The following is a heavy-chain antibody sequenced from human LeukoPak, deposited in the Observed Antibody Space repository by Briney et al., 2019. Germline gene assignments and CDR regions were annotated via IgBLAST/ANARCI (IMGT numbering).Heavy chain of an antibody. Sequence: RASVKVSCKASGYTFTSYGINWVRQAPGQGLEWMGWISAYNGNTNYAQKLQGRVTMTTDTSTSTAYMELRSLRSDDTAVYYCARTPTRDYYDSSGYNACWGQGTLVTASS. CDR2: ISAYNGNT. CDR1: GYTFTSYG. J-gene: IGHJ4*02. D-gene: IGHD3-22*01. CDR3: ARTPTRDYYDSSGYNAC. V-gene: IGHV1-18*01.